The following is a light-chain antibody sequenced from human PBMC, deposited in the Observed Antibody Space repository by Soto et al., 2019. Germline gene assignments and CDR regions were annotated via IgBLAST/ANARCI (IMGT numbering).Light chain of an antibody. V-gene: IGLV2-14*03. CDR1: SSDVGAYKY. CDR3: ISFTGPTTLDV. J-gene: IGLJ1*01. CDR2: GVS. Sequence: QSALTQPASVSGSPGQSITISCTGTSSDVGAYKYVSWYQQHPGKVPKLIIYGVSNRPSGVSNRFSGSKSGNTAFLTISGLQPEDEADYYCISFTGPTTLDVFGTGTKVTVL.